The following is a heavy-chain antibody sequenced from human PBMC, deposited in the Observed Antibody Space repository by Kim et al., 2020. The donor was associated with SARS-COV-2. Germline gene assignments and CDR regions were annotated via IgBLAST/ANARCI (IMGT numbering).Heavy chain of an antibody. CDR3: ARDCVTLTHYAFGI. Sequence: GGSLRLSCAASGFSFSNYSMNWVRQAPGKGLEWVSSISRNSDYIYYADSVKGRFTISRDNAKNSLYLQMNSLRAEDAAVYFCARDCVTLTHYAFGIWGQGRMVTDSS. D-gene: IGHD3-9*01. J-gene: IGHJ3*02. CDR1: GFSFSNYS. V-gene: IGHV3-21*06. CDR2: ISRNSDYI.